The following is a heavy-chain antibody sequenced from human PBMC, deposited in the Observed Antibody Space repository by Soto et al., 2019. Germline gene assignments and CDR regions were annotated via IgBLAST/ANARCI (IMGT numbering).Heavy chain of an antibody. Sequence: EVQLVESGGGLVQPGGSLRLSCAASGFAFSSSEMDWVRQTPGKGLEWVSYISSSYIYYADSVKGRFTISRDNAKNSLYLQMNSLRAEDTAVYYCAREGQYSSGWYSYYYYGMDVWGQGTTVTVSS. CDR1: GFAFSSSE. V-gene: IGHV3-48*03. CDR3: AREGQYSSGWYSYYYYGMDV. D-gene: IGHD6-19*01. CDR2: ISSSYI. J-gene: IGHJ6*02.